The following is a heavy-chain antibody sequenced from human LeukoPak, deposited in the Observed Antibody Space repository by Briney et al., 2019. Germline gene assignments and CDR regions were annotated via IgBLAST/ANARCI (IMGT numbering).Heavy chain of an antibody. Sequence: GGSLRLSCAASGFTFSSYSLNWVRQAPGKGRKGVSYIISSSSNIYYAESVKGRFTISRDNAKNSLYLQMNSLRAEDTAVYYCARECWERGSSTSCPDDYWGQGTLVSVSS. V-gene: IGHV3-48*04. CDR1: GFTFSSYS. D-gene: IGHD2-2*01. J-gene: IGHJ4*02. CDR3: ARECWERGSSTSCPDDY. CDR2: IISSSSNI.